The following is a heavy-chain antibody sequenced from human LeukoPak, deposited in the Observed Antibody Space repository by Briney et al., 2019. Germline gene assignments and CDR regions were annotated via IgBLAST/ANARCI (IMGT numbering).Heavy chain of an antibody. J-gene: IGHJ6*02. CDR2: IYYTGTT. D-gene: IGHD1-14*01. V-gene: IGHV4-59*01. CDR1: GGSISSYY. Sequence: SETLSLTCTVSGGSISSYYWSWIRQPPGKGLEWIGYIYYTGTTDYNPSLKSRVTISVDTSKNQFSLKLGSVTAADTAVYYCAGRNKGPADVWGQGTTVTVSS. CDR3: AGRNKGPADV.